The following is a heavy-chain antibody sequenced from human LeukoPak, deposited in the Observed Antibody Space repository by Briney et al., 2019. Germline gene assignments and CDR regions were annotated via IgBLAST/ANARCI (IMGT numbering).Heavy chain of an antibody. CDR3: ARELPADAFDI. V-gene: IGHV4-39*07. J-gene: IGHJ3*02. Sequence: SETLSLTCSVSGGSISSGTYYWAWIRQPPGQGLEWIGCINYGGSTYSNPSLKSRVTISVDTSENQFSLKMSSVTAADTAVYFCARELPADAFDIWGQGTMVSVSS. CDR1: GGSISSGTYY. D-gene: IGHD1-14*01. CDR2: INYGGST.